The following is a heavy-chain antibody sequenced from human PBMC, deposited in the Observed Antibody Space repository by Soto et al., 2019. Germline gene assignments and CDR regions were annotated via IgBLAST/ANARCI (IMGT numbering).Heavy chain of an antibody. D-gene: IGHD4-4*01. V-gene: IGHV4-59*01. CDR1: GGYIGSYY. J-gene: IGHJ3*02. Sequence: TSETLSLTCTVSGGYIGSYYWSWIRQPPGKGLEWIGYIYYSGSTNYNPSLKSRVTISVDTSKNQFSLKLSSVTAADTAVYYCARAAEMATVDAFDIWGQGTMVTVSS. CDR3: ARAAEMATVDAFDI. CDR2: IYYSGST.